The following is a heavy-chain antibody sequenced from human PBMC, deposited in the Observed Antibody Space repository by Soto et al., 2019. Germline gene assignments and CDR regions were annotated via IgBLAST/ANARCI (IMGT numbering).Heavy chain of an antibody. Sequence: QLLESGGGLVQTGGSLRLSCTASGFTFSNYAMSWVRQAPGKGLEWVSGIRRSGESTYYADSVKGRLTIPRDNSKNMLYLQSNGLRAEDTAVSYCAKGGRRVLSPMDVWGQGTTVTVSS. J-gene: IGHJ6*02. CDR2: IRRSGEST. V-gene: IGHV3-23*01. D-gene: IGHD2-8*01. CDR3: AKGGRRVLSPMDV. CDR1: GFTFSNYA.